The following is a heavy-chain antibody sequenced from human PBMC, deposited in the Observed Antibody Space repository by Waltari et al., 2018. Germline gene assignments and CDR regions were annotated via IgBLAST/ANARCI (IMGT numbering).Heavy chain of an antibody. V-gene: IGHV4-59*01. Sequence: QVQLQESGPGLVKPSETLSLTCTVSGGSISSYYWSWIRQPPGKGLGWIVYIYYSGSTNYNPSLKSRVTISVDTSKNQFSLKLSSVTAADTAVYYCARRSLLGIAAAGGFDYWGQGTLVTVSS. J-gene: IGHJ4*02. CDR2: IYYSGST. CDR3: ARRSLLGIAAAGGFDY. D-gene: IGHD6-13*01. CDR1: GGSISSYY.